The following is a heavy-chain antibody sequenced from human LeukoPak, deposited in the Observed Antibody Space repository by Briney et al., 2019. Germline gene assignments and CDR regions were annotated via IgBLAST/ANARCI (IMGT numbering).Heavy chain of an antibody. D-gene: IGHD5-24*01. J-gene: IGHJ4*02. CDR1: GGSISSYY. Sequence: ASETLSLTCTVSGGSISSYYWSWIRQPPGKGLEWIGYLYYSGNTKYNPSLKSRVTIPVDTSKNQFSLKLTSVTAADTAVYYCARESRDVETEGFDYWGQGTLVTVSS. CDR3: ARESRDVETEGFDY. CDR2: LYYSGNT. V-gene: IGHV4-59*01.